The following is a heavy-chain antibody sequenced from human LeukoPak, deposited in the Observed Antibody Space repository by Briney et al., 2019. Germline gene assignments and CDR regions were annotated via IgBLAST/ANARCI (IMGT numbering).Heavy chain of an antibody. CDR1: GGSISSGGYS. D-gene: IGHD3-10*01. Sequence: SETLSLTCAVSGGSISSGGYSWSWIRQPPGKGLEWIGYIYHSGSTYYNPSLKSRVTISVDRSKNQFSLKLSSVTAADTAVYYCARDHGLGSYKAFDIWGQGTMVTVSS. J-gene: IGHJ3*02. V-gene: IGHV4-30-2*01. CDR3: ARDHGLGSYKAFDI. CDR2: IYHSGST.